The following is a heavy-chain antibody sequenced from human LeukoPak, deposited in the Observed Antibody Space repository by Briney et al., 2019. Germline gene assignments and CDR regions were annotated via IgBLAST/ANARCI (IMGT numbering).Heavy chain of an antibody. CDR2: INPNSGGT. D-gene: IGHD2-2*01. Sequence: ASVKVSCKASRYTVTRYYMHWVRQAPGQGLEWMGWINPNSGGTKYEQKFQGWVTMTRDTCISTAYMELSRMRSDDAAVYYCARDRGGYCSSTSCYGSFWFDPWGQGTLVTVSS. J-gene: IGHJ5*02. CDR3: ARDRGGYCSSTSCYGSFWFDP. CDR1: RYTVTRYY. V-gene: IGHV1-2*04.